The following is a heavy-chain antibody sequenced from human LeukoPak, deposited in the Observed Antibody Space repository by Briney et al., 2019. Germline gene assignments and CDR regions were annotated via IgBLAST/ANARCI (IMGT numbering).Heavy chain of an antibody. CDR2: IYQSGST. Sequence: SETLSLTCGVSGGSVSTIGYSWSWIRQPPGKGLEWIGYIYQSGSTSYNPSLQSRVTISIDKSKNQFSLKLSSVTAADTAVYYCARDSYYDNGGEGAFDIWGQGTLVTVSS. CDR3: ARDSYYDNGGEGAFDI. J-gene: IGHJ3*02. D-gene: IGHD3-22*01. CDR1: GGSVSTIGYS. V-gene: IGHV4-30-2*01.